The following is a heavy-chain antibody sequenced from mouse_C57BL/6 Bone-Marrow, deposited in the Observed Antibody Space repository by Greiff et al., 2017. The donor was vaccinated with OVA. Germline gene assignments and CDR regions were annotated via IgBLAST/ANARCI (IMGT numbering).Heavy chain of an antibody. V-gene: IGHV1-81*01. Sequence: QVQLQQSGAELARPGASVKLSCKASGYTFTSYGISWVKQRTGQGLEWIGEIYPRSGNTYYNEKFKGKSTLTADKSSSTAYMELRSLTSEDSAVYFGAREMHYYGSGYCFDYWGQGTTLTVSS. D-gene: IGHD1-1*01. CDR2: IYPRSGNT. CDR3: AREMHYYGSGYCFDY. CDR1: GYTFTSYG. J-gene: IGHJ2*01.